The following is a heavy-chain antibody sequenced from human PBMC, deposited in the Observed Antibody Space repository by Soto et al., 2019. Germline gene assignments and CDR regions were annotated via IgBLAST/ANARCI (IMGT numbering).Heavy chain of an antibody. J-gene: IGHJ4*02. Sequence: SETLSLTCTVSGGSISSGGYYWSWIRQHPGKGLEWIGYIYYSGSTYYNPSLKSRVTISVDTSKNQFSLKLSSVTAADTAVYYCARFGAAATLFDYWGQGTLVTVSS. D-gene: IGHD6-13*01. CDR1: GGSISSGGYY. CDR3: ARFGAAATLFDY. CDR2: IYYSGST. V-gene: IGHV4-31*03.